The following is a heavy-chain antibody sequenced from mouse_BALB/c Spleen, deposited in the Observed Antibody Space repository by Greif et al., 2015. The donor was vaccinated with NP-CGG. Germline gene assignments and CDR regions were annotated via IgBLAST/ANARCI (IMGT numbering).Heavy chain of an antibody. CDR3: ARGGYYGSSYVGAMDY. D-gene: IGHD1-1*01. V-gene: IGHV1-80*01. CDR2: IYPGDGDT. J-gene: IGHJ4*01. Sequence: QVQLQQSGAELVRPGSSVKISCKASGYAFSSYWMNWVKQRPGQGLEWIGQIYPGDGDTNYNGKFKGKATLTADKSSSTAYMQLSSLTSEDSAVYFCARGGYYGSSYVGAMDYWGQGTSVTVSS. CDR1: GYAFSSYW.